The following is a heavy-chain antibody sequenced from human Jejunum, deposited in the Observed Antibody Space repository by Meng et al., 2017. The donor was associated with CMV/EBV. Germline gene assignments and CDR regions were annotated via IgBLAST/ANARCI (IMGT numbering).Heavy chain of an antibody. CDR2: ISHSGTT. Sequence: QVQRQESGPGLVKPSPPLSLTCIVSGDSINNDHAYWSWIRQPPGKGLEWIGYISHSGTTYYNPSLQSRIMISLDMSNNQFSLKLSSVTAADTAVYYCARDNTGYARKDYRGQGTLVTVSS. D-gene: IGHD5-12*01. CDR1: GDSINNDHAY. CDR3: ARDNTGYARKDY. V-gene: IGHV4-30-4*08. J-gene: IGHJ4*02.